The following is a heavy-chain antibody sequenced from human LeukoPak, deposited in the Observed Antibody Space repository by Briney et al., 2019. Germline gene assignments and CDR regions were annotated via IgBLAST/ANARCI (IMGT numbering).Heavy chain of an antibody. Sequence: GGSLRLSCATSGFTFSRYSMNWVRQAPGKGLEWVSSISSSSYIYYADSVKGRFTISRDNAKNSLYLQMNSLRAEDTAVYYCARGGLLYYMDVWGKGTTVTVSS. CDR1: GFTFSRYS. V-gene: IGHV3-21*01. D-gene: IGHD6-25*01. CDR3: ARGGLLYYMDV. CDR2: ISSSSYI. J-gene: IGHJ6*03.